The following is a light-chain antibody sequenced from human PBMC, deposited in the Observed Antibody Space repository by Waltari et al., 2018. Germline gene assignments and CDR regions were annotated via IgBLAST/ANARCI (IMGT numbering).Light chain of an antibody. CDR1: SSDVGGYNS. Sequence: QSALTQPASVSGSPGQSITLSCTGTSSDVGGYNSVSWYQQHPGKGPKLMIYDVSNRPSGVSNRFSGSKSGNTASLTISGLQAEDEADYYCSSYTSSSTPWVFGGGTKLTVL. CDR3: SSYTSSSTPWV. J-gene: IGLJ3*02. CDR2: DVS. V-gene: IGLV2-14*03.